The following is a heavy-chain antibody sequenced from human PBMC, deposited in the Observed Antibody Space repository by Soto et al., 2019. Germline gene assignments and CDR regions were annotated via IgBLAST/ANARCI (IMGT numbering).Heavy chain of an antibody. CDR3: ARDSSSNWGNWFDP. J-gene: IGHJ5*02. D-gene: IGHD6-13*01. CDR1: GGSISSGGYY. V-gene: IGHV4-31*03. Sequence: QVQLQESGPGLVKPSQTLSLTCTVSGGSISSGGYYWSWIRQHPGKGLEWIGYIYYSGSTNYNPSLKSRVTIAVDTSKNQCSLKLSSVTAADTAVYYCARDSSSNWGNWFDPWGQGTLVTVSS. CDR2: IYYSGST.